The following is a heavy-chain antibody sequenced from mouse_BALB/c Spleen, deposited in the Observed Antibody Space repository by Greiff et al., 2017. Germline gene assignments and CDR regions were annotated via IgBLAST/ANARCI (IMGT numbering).Heavy chain of an antibody. D-gene: IGHD3-3*01. CDR1: GFTFSSYA. Sequence: DVKLVESGGGLVKPGGSLKLSCAASGFTFSSYAMSWVRQTPEKRLEWVATISSGGSYTYYPDSVKGRFTISRDNAKNTLYLQMSSLRSEDTAMYYCARPLGFDYWGQGTTLTVSS. CDR3: ARPLGFDY. V-gene: IGHV5-9-3*01. CDR2: ISSGGSYT. J-gene: IGHJ2*01.